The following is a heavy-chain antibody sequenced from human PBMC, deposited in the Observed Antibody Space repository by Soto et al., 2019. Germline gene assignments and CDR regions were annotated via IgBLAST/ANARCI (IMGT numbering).Heavy chain of an antibody. CDR3: ARDDGYGDYSAFFDY. Sequence: VKVSCKACGGTFSSYAISWVQHAPGQGLEWMGGIIPIFGTANYAQKFQGRVTITADESTSTAYMELSSLRSEDTAVYYCARDDGYGDYSAFFDYWGQGTLVTVSS. D-gene: IGHD4-17*01. CDR2: IIPIFGTA. V-gene: IGHV1-69*01. CDR1: GGTFSSYA. J-gene: IGHJ4*02.